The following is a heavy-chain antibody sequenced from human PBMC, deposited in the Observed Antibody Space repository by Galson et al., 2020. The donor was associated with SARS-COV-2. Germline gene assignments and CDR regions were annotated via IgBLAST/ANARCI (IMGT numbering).Heavy chain of an antibody. CDR2: IWYDGSNK. CDR3: ARDPPSVVTVGMDV. V-gene: IGHV3-33*01. Sequence: GVSLRLSCAASGFTFSSYGMHWVRQAPGKGLEWVAVIWYDGSNKYYADSVKGRFTISRDNSKNTLYLQMNSLRAEDTAVYYCARDPPSVVTVGMDVWGQGTTVTVSS. CDR1: GFTFSSYG. D-gene: IGHD2-15*01. J-gene: IGHJ6*02.